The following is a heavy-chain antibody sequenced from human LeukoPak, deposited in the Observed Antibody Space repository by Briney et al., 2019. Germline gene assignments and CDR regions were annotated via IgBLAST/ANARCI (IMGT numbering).Heavy chain of an antibody. Sequence: QSGGSLRLSCAASGFTFGSYGMSWVRQAPGKGLEWVSFITPNADRTSNADSVEGRFTISRDNPRNTLYMQMNSLRDEDTALYYCAIMHGYYDGSGYWVQWGQGTLVTVSS. V-gene: IGHV3-23*01. CDR1: GFTFGSYG. D-gene: IGHD3-22*01. CDR3: AIMHGYYDGSGYWVQ. J-gene: IGHJ1*01. CDR2: ITPNADRT.